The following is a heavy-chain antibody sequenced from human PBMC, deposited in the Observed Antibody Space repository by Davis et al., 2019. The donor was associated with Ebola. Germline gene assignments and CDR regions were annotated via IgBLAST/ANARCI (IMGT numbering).Heavy chain of an antibody. CDR2: IYPGDFDT. CDR3: ARRGYNSALWGMDV. Sequence: GESLKISCEASGYNFATHWIGWVRQMPGKGLEWMGIIYPGDFDTRYSPSFQDQVTISADKSMNTAYLQWSSLKASDTAIYYCARRGYNSALWGMDVWGTGTTVTVSS. CDR1: GYNFATHW. V-gene: IGHV5-51*01. D-gene: IGHD1-1*01. J-gene: IGHJ6*04.